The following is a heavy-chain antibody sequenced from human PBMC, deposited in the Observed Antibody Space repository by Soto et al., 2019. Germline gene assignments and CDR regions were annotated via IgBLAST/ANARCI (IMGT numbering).Heavy chain of an antibody. Sequence: SETLSLTCTVSGGSISSYYWSWIRHPPGKGLEWIGYIYYSGSTYYNPSLKSRVTISVDTSKNQFSLKLSSVTAADTAVYYCARAVLQLDPWGQGTLVTVSS. CDR2: IYYSGST. D-gene: IGHD3-10*01. J-gene: IGHJ5*02. CDR1: GGSISSYY. V-gene: IGHV4-59*08. CDR3: ARAVLQLDP.